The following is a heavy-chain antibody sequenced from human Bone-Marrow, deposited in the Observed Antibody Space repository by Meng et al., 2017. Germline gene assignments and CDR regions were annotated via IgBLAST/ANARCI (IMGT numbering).Heavy chain of an antibody. V-gene: IGHV3-7*01. CDR1: GFTFDDYG. D-gene: IGHD6-19*01. CDR2: IKQDGSEK. CDR3: ARERYSSGWYNY. J-gene: IGHJ4*02. Sequence: GESLKISCAASGFTFDDYGMSWVRPAPGKGLEWVANIKQDGSEKYYVDSVKGRFTISRDNAKNSLYLQMNSLRAEDTAVYYCARERYSSGWYNYWGQGTLVTVSS.